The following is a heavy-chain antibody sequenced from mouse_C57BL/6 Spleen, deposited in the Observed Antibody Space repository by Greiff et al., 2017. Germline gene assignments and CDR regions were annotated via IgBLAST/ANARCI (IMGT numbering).Heavy chain of an antibody. CDR1: GYTFTSYW. D-gene: IGHD1-1*01. CDR3: ARRGITTVVDWYFDV. J-gene: IGHJ1*03. CDR2: IDPSDSYT. Sequence: QVQLQQSGAELVMPGASVKLSCKASGYTFTSYWMHWVKQRPGQGLEWIGEIDPSDSYTNYNQKFKGMSTLTVDKSSSTAYMQLSSLTSEDSAVYYCARRGITTVVDWYFDVWGTGTTVTVSS. V-gene: IGHV1-69*01.